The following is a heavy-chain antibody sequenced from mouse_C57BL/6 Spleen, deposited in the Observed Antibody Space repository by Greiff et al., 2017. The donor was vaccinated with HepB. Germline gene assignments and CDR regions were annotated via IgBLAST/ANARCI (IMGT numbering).Heavy chain of an antibody. J-gene: IGHJ2*01. CDR2: IDPENGDT. D-gene: IGHD2-1*01. Sequence: VQLKESGAELVRPGASVKLSCTASGFNIKDDYMHWVKQRPEQGLEWIGWIDPENGDTEYASKFQGKATITADTSSNTAYLQLSSLTSEDTAVYYCTRNYGYFDYWGQGTTLTVSS. CDR1: GFNIKDDY. CDR3: TRNYGYFDY. V-gene: IGHV14-4*01.